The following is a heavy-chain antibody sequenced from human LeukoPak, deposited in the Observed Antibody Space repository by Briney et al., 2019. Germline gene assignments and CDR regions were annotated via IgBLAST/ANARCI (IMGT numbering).Heavy chain of an antibody. CDR3: ARDIPNSGIDY. V-gene: IGHV3-7*01. J-gene: IGHJ4*02. CDR2: IKQDGSEK. D-gene: IGHD5-12*01. Sequence: GGSLRLSCAGSGFTISSYWMAWVHQAPGRGLEWVAHIKQDGSEKNYVDLVKGRFTISRDNAKNTLYLQMNSLRAEDTAVYYCARDIPNSGIDYWGQGALVTVSS. CDR1: GFTISSYW.